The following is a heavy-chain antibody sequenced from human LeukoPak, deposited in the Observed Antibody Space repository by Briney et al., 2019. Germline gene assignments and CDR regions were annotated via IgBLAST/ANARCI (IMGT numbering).Heavy chain of an antibody. CDR2: ISYAGSNK. CDR1: GFTFSEYA. CDR3: ARHHFTVRYYLDY. Sequence: GGSLRLSCVGSGFTFSEYAMHWGRQAPGKGLEWVALISYAGSNKYYADSVKGRFTISRDNSKNTVYLQMNSLRDEDTAVYFCARHHFTVRYYLDYWGQGTLVTVSS. D-gene: IGHD4-17*01. J-gene: IGHJ4*02. V-gene: IGHV3-30*04.